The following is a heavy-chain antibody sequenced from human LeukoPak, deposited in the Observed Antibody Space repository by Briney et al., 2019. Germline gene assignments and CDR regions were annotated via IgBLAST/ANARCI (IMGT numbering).Heavy chain of an antibody. Sequence: SETLSLTCTVSGGSISSSSYYWGWIRQPPGKGLEWIGSIYYSGSTYYTPSLKSRVTISVDTSKNQFSLKLSSVTAADTAVHYCASRTAMVRSFDYWGQGTLVTVSS. D-gene: IGHD5-18*01. CDR3: ASRTAMVRSFDY. CDR2: IYYSGST. V-gene: IGHV4-39*01. CDR1: GGSISSSSYY. J-gene: IGHJ4*02.